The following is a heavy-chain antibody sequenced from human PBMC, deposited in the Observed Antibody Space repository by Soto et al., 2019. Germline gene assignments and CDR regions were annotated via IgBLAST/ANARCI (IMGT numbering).Heavy chain of an antibody. CDR3: AKEAGYGMDV. J-gene: IGHJ6*02. CDR2: IKEDGSEK. CDR1: GFTFNGFW. V-gene: IGHV3-7*01. Sequence: EMQLVESGGGLVQPGGSLRVSCAASGFTFNGFWTTWVRQAPGEGLEWVANIKEDGSEKYYVDSVKGRFTISRDNAKNSLFLQMNSLRAGDTAVYYCAKEAGYGMDVWGQGTTVTVSS.